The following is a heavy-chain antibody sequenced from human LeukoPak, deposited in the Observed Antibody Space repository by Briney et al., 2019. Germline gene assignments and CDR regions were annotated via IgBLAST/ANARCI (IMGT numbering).Heavy chain of an antibody. J-gene: IGHJ4*02. CDR3: AKDSCSSTSCRGYFDY. Sequence: GGSLRLSCVASGFAFSSYAMSWVRQAPGKGLEWVSAISGSGGSTYHAGSVKGRFTISRDNSKNTLYLQMNSLRAEDTAVHYCAKDSCSSTSCRGYFDYWGQGTLVTVSS. CDR2: ISGSGGST. V-gene: IGHV3-23*01. D-gene: IGHD2-2*01. CDR1: GFAFSSYA.